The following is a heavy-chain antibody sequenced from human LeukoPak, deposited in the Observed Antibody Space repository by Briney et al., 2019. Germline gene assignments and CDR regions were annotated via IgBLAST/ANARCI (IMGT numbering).Heavy chain of an antibody. V-gene: IGHV4-59*01. J-gene: IGHJ5*02. CDR2: IYYSGST. Sequence: SETLSLTCSVSGGSISSYFWSWIRQPPGKGLEWIGYIYYSGSTNYNPSLKSRVTISVDTSKNQFSLKLSSVTAADTAVYYCARGPQDYCSSTSCQYNWFDPWGQGTLVTVSS. D-gene: IGHD2-2*01. CDR3: ARGPQDYCSSTSCQYNWFDP. CDR1: GGSISSYF.